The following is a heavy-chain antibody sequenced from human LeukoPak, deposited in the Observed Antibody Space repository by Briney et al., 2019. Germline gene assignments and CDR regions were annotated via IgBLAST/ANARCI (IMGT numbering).Heavy chain of an antibody. CDR2: LSSSSTCV. CDR3: ATVRCSGGSCFYNFDH. CDR1: GFTFSTYG. J-gene: IGHJ4*02. Sequence: GGSLRLSCAASGFTFSTYGLHWIRQSPGKGLEWVSSLSSSSTCVYYADSVKGRFTISRDNAKNSLYLQMNSLRAEDTAVYYCATVRCSGGSCFYNFDHWGQGSLVTVSS. D-gene: IGHD2-15*01. V-gene: IGHV3-21*01.